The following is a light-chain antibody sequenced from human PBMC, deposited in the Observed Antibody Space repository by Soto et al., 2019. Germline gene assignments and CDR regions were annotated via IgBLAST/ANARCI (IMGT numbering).Light chain of an antibody. J-gene: IGKJ2*01. V-gene: IGKV1-39*01. Sequence: DIQMTQSPSSLSASVGDRVSISCRTSQNIDRYLNWYQQKPGKAPQVLISGAASLQSGVPSSFSGSGSGTEFTLSISSLQPEDFATYFCQQSYSAPYSFGQGTRLEI. CDR3: QQSYSAPYS. CDR1: QNIDRY. CDR2: GAA.